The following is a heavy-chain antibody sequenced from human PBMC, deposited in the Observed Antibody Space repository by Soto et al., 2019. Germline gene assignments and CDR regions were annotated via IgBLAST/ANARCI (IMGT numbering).Heavy chain of an antibody. J-gene: IGHJ4*02. CDR3: ARDKDSSGYYYDY. Sequence: GGSLRLSCAASGFTFSSYGMHWVRQAPGKGLEWVAVIWYDGSNKYYADSVKGRFTISRDNSKNTLYLQMNSLRAEDTAVYYCARDKDSSGYYYDYWGQGTLVTVSS. D-gene: IGHD3-22*01. CDR2: IWYDGSNK. CDR1: GFTFSSYG. V-gene: IGHV3-33*01.